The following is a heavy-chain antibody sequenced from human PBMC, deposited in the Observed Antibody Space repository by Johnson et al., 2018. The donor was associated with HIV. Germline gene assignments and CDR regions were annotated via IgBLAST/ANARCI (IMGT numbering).Heavy chain of an antibody. J-gene: IGHJ3*02. Sequence: QVQLVESGGGVVQPGRSLRLSCAASGFTFSTYPMHWVRQAPGKGLEWVAIISYDGGSKYYADSVKGRFTISRDNSKNTLYLQMNSLRAEDTAVYYCAREDHIVVVSSFRWAFDIWGQGTLVTVSS. V-gene: IGHV3-30-3*01. D-gene: IGHD2-21*01. CDR3: AREDHIVVVSSFRWAFDI. CDR2: ISYDGGSK. CDR1: GFTFSTYP.